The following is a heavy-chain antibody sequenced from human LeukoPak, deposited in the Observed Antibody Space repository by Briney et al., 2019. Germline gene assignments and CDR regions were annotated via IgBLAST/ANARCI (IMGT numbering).Heavy chain of an antibody. CDR3: ARGLWQWQMQTACDY. D-gene: IGHD6-19*01. V-gene: IGHV1-18*01. CDR2: ISAYNGNT. J-gene: IGHJ4*02. Sequence: GASVKVSCKASGYTFTSYGISWVRQAPGQGLEWMGWISAYNGNTNYAQKLQGRVTMTTDTSTSTAYMELRSLRSDDTAVYYRARGLWQWQMQTACDYWGQGTLVTVSS. CDR1: GYTFTSYG.